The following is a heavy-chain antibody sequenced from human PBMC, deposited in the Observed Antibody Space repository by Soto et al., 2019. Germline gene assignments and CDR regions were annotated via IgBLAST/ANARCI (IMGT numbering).Heavy chain of an antibody. J-gene: IGHJ6*02. Sequence: EVQLVESGGDLVQPGGSVRLSCAASGFSFSSHWMHWVRQAPGKGLVWVSRINSDGSITSYADSVKGRFTISRDNAKNTLYVEMNSLRVEDTAVYYCARWRAYGSGTQGMDVWGQGTTVIVSS. CDR2: INSDGSIT. V-gene: IGHV3-74*01. D-gene: IGHD3-10*01. CDR1: GFSFSSHW. CDR3: ARWRAYGSGTQGMDV.